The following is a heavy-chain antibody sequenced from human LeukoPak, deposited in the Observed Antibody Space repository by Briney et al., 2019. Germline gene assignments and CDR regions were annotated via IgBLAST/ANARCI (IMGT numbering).Heavy chain of an antibody. CDR2: ISYDGSNK. CDR3: AKSVVRGGVDAFHI. CDR1: GSTFSVYG. V-gene: IGHV3-30*18. J-gene: IGHJ3*02. Sequence: GRSLRLSCAASGSTFSVYGMHWVRQAPGKGLERVAVISYDGSNKYYADSVKGRFTISRDNSKNTLYLQMNSLRTEDTAVYYCAKSVVRGGVDAFHIWGQGTMVTVFS. D-gene: IGHD3-10*01.